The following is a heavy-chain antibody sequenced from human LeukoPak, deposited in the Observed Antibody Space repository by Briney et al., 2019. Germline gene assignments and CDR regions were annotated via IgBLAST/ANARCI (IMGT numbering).Heavy chain of an antibody. D-gene: IGHD3-10*02. CDR1: GFTFSTYA. CDR3: ARGVNYFVLEY. V-gene: IGHV3-23*01. J-gene: IGHJ4*02. Sequence: GRSLRLSCAASGFTFSTYAMSWVRQAPGKGLEWVSAISVSGAGTYYADSVKGRFTISRDNSKNTLYLQMNSLSAEDTAVYYCARGVNYFVLEYWGQGTLVTVSS. CDR2: ISVSGAGT.